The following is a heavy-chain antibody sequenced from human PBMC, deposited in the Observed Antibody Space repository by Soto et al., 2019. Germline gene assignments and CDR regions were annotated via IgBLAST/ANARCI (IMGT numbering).Heavy chain of an antibody. J-gene: IGHJ6*02. CDR1: GYTFTRYG. D-gene: IGHD3-16*01. CDR3: AMVDVYVTPSPQDV. Sequence: QVQLVQSGAEVKNPGASVKVSCKASGYTFTRYGIGWARQAPGQGLEWMGWINTYNGNTNYAQNVQGRVTLTTDTSTRTACIEMGSLRTNDTAIYYCAMVDVYVTPSPQDVWGQGTTVIVSS. V-gene: IGHV1-18*01. CDR2: INTYNGNT.